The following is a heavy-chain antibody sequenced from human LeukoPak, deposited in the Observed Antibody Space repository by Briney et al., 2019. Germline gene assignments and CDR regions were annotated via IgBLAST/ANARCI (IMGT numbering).Heavy chain of an antibody. CDR3: ARAPSSGAVAGTVDY. CDR2: INHSGST. D-gene: IGHD6-19*01. Sequence: PSETLSLTCAVYGESFSGFYWTWIRQPPGKGLEWIGEINHSGSTNYNPSLKSRVTISVHTSKNQFSLRLRSVTAADTAVYYCARAPSSGAVAGTVDYWGQGTLVTVSS. V-gene: IGHV4-34*01. CDR1: GESFSGFY. J-gene: IGHJ4*02.